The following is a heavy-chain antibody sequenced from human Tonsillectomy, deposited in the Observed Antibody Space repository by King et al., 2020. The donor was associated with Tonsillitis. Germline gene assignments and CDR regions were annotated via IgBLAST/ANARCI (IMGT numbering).Heavy chain of an antibody. Sequence: VQLVESGGGVVQPGGSLRLSGAASGFSFSIYGMSWVRQAPGKGLEWVALIRNDGSNKHYADSVKGRFTISRDNSKNTLYLQMNSLTAEDTAVYYCAKDLSYSSGPDYWGQGTLVTVSS. D-gene: IGHD3-22*01. CDR2: IRNDGSNK. V-gene: IGHV3-30*02. CDR3: AKDLSYSSGPDY. J-gene: IGHJ4*02. CDR1: GFSFSIYG.